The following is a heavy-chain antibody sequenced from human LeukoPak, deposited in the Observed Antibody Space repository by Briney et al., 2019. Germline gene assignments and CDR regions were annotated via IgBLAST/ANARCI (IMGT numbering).Heavy chain of an antibody. CDR2: IYYSGST. CDR3: ARRGNWANYHHYYYMDV. V-gene: IGHV4-39*07. CDR1: GGSISSSSYY. Sequence: PSETLSLTCTVSGGSISSSSYYWGWIRQPPGKGLEWIGSIYYSGSTYCNPSLKSRVTISVDTSKNQFSLKLTSVSAADTAVYYCARRGNWANYHHYYYMDVWGKGTTVTISS. J-gene: IGHJ6*03. D-gene: IGHD7-27*01.